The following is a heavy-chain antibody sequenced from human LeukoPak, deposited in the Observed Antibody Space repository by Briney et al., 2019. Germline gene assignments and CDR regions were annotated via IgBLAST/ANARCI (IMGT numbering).Heavy chain of an antibody. Sequence: SETLSLTCTVSGGSISSGGYYWSWIRQHPGKGLEWIGYIYYSGSTYYNPSLKSRATISVDTSKNQFSLKLSSVTAADTAVYYCARGGVAAAVIFDYWGQGTLVTASS. D-gene: IGHD6-13*01. CDR2: IYYSGST. V-gene: IGHV4-31*03. J-gene: IGHJ4*02. CDR3: ARGGVAAAVIFDY. CDR1: GGSISSGGYY.